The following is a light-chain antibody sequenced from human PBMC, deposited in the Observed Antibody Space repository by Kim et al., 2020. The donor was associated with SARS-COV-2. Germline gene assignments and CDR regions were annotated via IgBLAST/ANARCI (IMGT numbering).Light chain of an antibody. CDR2: QDS. Sequence: SVSPGQTASITWSGDNWGDKYAFWYQKKPGESPVLVIYQDSKRPSGIPERFSGSNSGNTATLTISGTQAMDEADYYCQAWDSSTWVFGGGTQLTVL. CDR1: NWGDKY. J-gene: IGLJ3*02. V-gene: IGLV3-1*01. CDR3: QAWDSSTWV.